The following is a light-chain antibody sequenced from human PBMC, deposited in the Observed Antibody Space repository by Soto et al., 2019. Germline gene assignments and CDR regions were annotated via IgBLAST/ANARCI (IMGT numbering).Light chain of an antibody. Sequence: DIQMTQSPSSLSASVGDRVTITCRESQSISSYLNWYQQKPGKAPKLLIYAASSLQRGVPSRFSGSGSVTDFTLAISSLQPEDFATYYCQQSYSTPRFTFGPGTKVDIK. J-gene: IGKJ3*01. V-gene: IGKV1-39*01. CDR1: QSISSY. CDR2: AAS. CDR3: QQSYSTPRFT.